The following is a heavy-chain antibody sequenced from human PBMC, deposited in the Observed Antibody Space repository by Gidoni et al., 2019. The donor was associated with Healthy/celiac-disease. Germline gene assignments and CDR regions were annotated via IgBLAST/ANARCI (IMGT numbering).Heavy chain of an antibody. J-gene: IGHJ6*02. V-gene: IGHV1-18*01. CDR2: ISAYNGNT. Sequence: QVQLVQSGAEVKKPGASVKVSCKASGYTFTSYGISWVRQAPGQGLEWMGWISAYNGNTNYAQKLQGRVTMTTDTSTSTAYMELRSLRSDDTAVYYCARDDGYYDSPGPDYYYGMDVWGQGTTVTVSS. CDR3: ARDDGYYDSPGPDYYYGMDV. D-gene: IGHD3-22*01. CDR1: GYTFTSYG.